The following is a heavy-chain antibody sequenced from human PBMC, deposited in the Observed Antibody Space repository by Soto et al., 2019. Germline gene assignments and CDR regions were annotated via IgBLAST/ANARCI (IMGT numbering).Heavy chain of an antibody. J-gene: IGHJ6*02. D-gene: IGHD1-1*01. CDR2: MNPNSGNT. CDR1: GYTFTSYD. V-gene: IGHV1-8*01. CDR3: ARPNDAYPILYGMDV. Sequence: QVQLVQSGAEVKKPGASVKVSCKASGYTFTSYDINWVRQATGQGLEWMGWMNPNSGNTGYAQKFHGRVTMTRNTSISTAYMELSSLRSEDTAVYYCARPNDAYPILYGMDVWGQGTTVTVSS.